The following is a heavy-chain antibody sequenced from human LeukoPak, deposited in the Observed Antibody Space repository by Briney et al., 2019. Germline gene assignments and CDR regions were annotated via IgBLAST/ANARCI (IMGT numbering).Heavy chain of an antibody. V-gene: IGHV3-48*01. CDR3: ARVLGDGYNWREGWFDP. D-gene: IGHD5-24*01. Sequence: GGSLRLSCAASGFTFSSYSMNWVRQAPGKGLEWVSYISSSSSTIYYADPVKGRFTISRDNAKNSLYLQMNSLRAEDTAVYYCARVLGDGYNWREGWFDPWGQGTLVTVSS. J-gene: IGHJ5*02. CDR1: GFTFSSYS. CDR2: ISSSSSTI.